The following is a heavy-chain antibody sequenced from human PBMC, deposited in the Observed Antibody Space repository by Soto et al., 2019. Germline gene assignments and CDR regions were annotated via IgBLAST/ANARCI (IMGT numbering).Heavy chain of an antibody. V-gene: IGHV3-23*01. CDR3: AKGAFAVGDTNYFFDY. CDR1: GFTFSNYA. J-gene: IGHJ4*02. D-gene: IGHD1-26*01. Sequence: EVQLLESGGDLEQPGGSLRLSCAASGFTFSNYAMNWVRQAPGKGLEWVSSISGGGGGTYYADAVKGRFTISRDNSRNMLYLQMNSLRAEDTAEYYCAKGAFAVGDTNYFFDYWGQGTLVPVSS. CDR2: ISGGGGGT.